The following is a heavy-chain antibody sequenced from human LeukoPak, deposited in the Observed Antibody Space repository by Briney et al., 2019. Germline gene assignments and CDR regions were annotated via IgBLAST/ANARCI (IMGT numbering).Heavy chain of an antibody. Sequence: SETLSLTCTVSGDSIISGGYYRSWIRQPPGKGLEWIGEINHSGSTNYNPSLKSRVTISVDTSKNQFSLKLSSVTAADTAVYYCARRSSWYARWFDPWGQGTLVTVSS. J-gene: IGHJ5*02. CDR1: GDSIISGGYY. CDR3: ARRSSWYARWFDP. CDR2: INHSGST. D-gene: IGHD6-13*01. V-gene: IGHV4-34*01.